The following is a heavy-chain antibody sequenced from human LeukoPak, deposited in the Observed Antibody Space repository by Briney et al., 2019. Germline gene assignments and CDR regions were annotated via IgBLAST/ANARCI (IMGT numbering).Heavy chain of an antibody. CDR2: ISSSSSYI. V-gene: IGHV3-21*01. J-gene: IGHJ4*02. CDR3: ARAGGSTVSHSDY. CDR1: GFTFSSYS. Sequence: GGSLRLTCAASGFTFSSYSMNWVRQAPGKGLEWVSSISSSSSYIYYADSVKGRFTISKDNAKNSLYLQMNSLRAEDTAVYYCARAGGSTVSHSDYWGQGTLVTVSS. D-gene: IGHD4-17*01.